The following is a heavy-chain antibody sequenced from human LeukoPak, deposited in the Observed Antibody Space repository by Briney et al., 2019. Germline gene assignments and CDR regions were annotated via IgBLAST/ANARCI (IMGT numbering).Heavy chain of an antibody. CDR2: ISAYNGNT. J-gene: IGHJ4*02. V-gene: IGHV1-18*04. CDR3: ALRYYYGSGNLLFYFDY. CDR1: GYTFTSYS. D-gene: IGHD3-10*01. Sequence: ASVKVSCKASGYTFTSYSISWVRQAPGQGLEWMGWISAYNGNTNYAQKLQGRVTMTTDTSTSTAYMELRSLRSDDTAVYYCALRYYYGSGNLLFYFDYWGQGTLVTVSS.